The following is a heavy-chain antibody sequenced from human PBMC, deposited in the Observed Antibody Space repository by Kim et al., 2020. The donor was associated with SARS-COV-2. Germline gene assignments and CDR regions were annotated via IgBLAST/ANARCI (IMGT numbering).Heavy chain of an antibody. Sequence: GGSLRLSCAASGFTFSDYYMSWIRQAPGKGLEWVSYISSSSSYTNYADSVKGRFTISRDNAKNSLYLQMNSLRAEDTAVYYCARDLHDTIAAAGTSWFPDYWGQGTLVTVSS. V-gene: IGHV3-11*06. CDR1: GFTFSDYY. D-gene: IGHD6-13*01. CDR3: ARDLHDTIAAAGTSWFPDY. J-gene: IGHJ4*02. CDR2: ISSSSSYT.